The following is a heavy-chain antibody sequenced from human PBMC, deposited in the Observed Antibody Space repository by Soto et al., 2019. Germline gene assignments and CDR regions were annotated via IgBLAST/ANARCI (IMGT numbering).Heavy chain of an antibody. D-gene: IGHD3-22*01. J-gene: IGHJ5*02. CDR3: ASPLSPDSSGYLT. V-gene: IGHV5-51*01. CDR2: IYPGDSDT. CDR1: GYIFTSYW. Sequence: VESLKIACKGSGYIFTSYWICCFLQMPGKVLEWMGIIYPGDSDTRYSPSFQGQVTISADKSISTAYLQWSSLKAPDTAMYYCASPLSPDSSGYLTWGQGTLVTVSS.